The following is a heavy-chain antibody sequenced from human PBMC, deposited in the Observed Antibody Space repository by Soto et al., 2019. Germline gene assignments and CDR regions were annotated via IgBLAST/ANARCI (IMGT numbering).Heavy chain of an antibody. CDR3: ARAQLKYYDFWSGNYYYYGMDV. CDR1: GGSISSGGYS. D-gene: IGHD3-3*01. V-gene: IGHV4-30-2*01. CDR2: IYHSGST. J-gene: IGHJ6*02. Sequence: PSETLSLTCAVSGGSISSGGYSWSWIRQPPGKGLEWIGYIYHSGSTYYNPSLKSRVTISVDRSKNQFSLKLSSVTAADTAVYYCARAQLKYYDFWSGNYYYYGMDVWGQGTTVTVSS.